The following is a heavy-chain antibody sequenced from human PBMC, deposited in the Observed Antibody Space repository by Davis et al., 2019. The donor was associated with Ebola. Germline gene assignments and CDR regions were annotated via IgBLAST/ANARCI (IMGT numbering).Heavy chain of an antibody. D-gene: IGHD4-17*01. CDR1: GFTFSGSA. Sequence: GGSLRLSCAASGFTFSGSAMHWVRQASGNGLELVGRIRSKANSYATAYAASVKGRFTISRDDSKNTAYLQMNSLKTEDTAVYYCTIPYGDYYNWFDPWGQGTLVTVSS. CDR3: TIPYGDYYNWFDP. J-gene: IGHJ5*02. V-gene: IGHV3-73*01. CDR2: IRSKANSYAT.